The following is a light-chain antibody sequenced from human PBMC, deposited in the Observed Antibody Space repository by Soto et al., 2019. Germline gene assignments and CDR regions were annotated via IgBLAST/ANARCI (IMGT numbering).Light chain of an antibody. J-gene: IGKJ1*01. CDR1: QSILYSSNNQNC. CDR3: QQYCATPWT. V-gene: IGKV4-1*01. CDR2: WAS. Sequence: DIVMTQSPDSLAVSLGGRATINCESSQSILYSSNNQNCLAWYQQKPGQPPKLLIYWASTRESGVPDRFSGSGSVTDFTLTISSLQAEDGAVYYCQQYCATPWTFGQGTKVELK.